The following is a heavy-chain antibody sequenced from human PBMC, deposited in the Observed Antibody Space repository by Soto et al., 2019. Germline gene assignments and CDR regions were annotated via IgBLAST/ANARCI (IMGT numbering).Heavy chain of an antibody. D-gene: IGHD2-2*01. CDR2: ISTDGSST. J-gene: IGHJ4*02. CDR1: GFTFSTYW. Sequence: EVQLVESGGGLVQPGGSLRLSCAATGFTFSTYWMHWVRQGPGKGLVWVSRISTDGSSTTYADSVKGRFTISRDNAKNTLYLQMNSLRAEDTAVYYCARATGSNQPFYYWGQGSLVTVSS. V-gene: IGHV3-74*01. CDR3: ARATGSNQPFYY.